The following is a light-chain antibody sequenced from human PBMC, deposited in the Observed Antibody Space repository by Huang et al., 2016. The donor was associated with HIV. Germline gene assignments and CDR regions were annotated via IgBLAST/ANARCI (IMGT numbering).Light chain of an antibody. Sequence: EIVLTQSPTTLSLSPGERATLSCRASQSVNRYLAWYQQKPGHAPRLLIYDASNRATGIPARCSGSGSGTDFTLTISSLEPEDFAVYYWQQRSNWPPITFGQGTRLEIK. CDR3: QQRSNWPPIT. J-gene: IGKJ5*01. CDR2: DAS. V-gene: IGKV3-11*01. CDR1: QSVNRY.